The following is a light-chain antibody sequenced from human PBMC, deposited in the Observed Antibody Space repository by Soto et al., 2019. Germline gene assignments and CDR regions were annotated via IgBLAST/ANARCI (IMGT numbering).Light chain of an antibody. CDR2: AAS. J-gene: IGKJ3*01. V-gene: IGKV1-39*01. CDR1: QSISSY. CDR3: QQSYSIQFT. Sequence: DIPMTQSPSSLSASVGDRVTITCRASQSISSYLNWYQQKPRKAPELLIYAASSLQSGVPSRFSGSGAGADFTLTISSLQPEDVATYYCQQSYSIQFTFGPGTKVDIK.